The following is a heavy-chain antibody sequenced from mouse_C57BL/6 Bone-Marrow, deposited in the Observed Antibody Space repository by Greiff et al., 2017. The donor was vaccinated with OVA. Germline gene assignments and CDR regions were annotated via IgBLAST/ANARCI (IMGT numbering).Heavy chain of an antibody. J-gene: IGHJ2*01. V-gene: IGHV1-53*01. D-gene: IGHD2-3*01. CDR1: GYTFTSYW. CDR3: ARCRNDGYYDDY. CDR2: INPSNGGT. Sequence: QVQLQQPGTELVKPGASVKLSCKASGYTFTSYWMHWVKQRPGQGLEWIGNINPSNGGTNYNEKFKSKATLTVDKSSSTDYMQLSSLTSEDSAVYYCARCRNDGYYDDYWGQGTTLTVSS.